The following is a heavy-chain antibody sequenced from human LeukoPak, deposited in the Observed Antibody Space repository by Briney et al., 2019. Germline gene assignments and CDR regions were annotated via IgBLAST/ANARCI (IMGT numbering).Heavy chain of an antibody. V-gene: IGHV1-8*01. D-gene: IGHD6-19*01. CDR1: GYTFTSYD. Sequence: ASVKVSCKASGYTFTSYDINWVRQATGQGLEWMGWMNPNSGNTSYAQKFQGRVTMTRNTSISTAYMELSSLRSEDTAVYYCARGSRRIAVAIAYYFDYWGQGTLVTVSS. CDR3: ARGSRRIAVAIAYYFDY. CDR2: MNPNSGNT. J-gene: IGHJ4*02.